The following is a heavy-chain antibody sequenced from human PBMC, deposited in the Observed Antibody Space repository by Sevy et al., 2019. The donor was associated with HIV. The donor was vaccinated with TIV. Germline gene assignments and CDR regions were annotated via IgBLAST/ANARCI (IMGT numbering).Heavy chain of an antibody. J-gene: IGHJ3*02. V-gene: IGHV3-23*01. CDR3: AKDLEKVYCSSTRCGSYAFDI. D-gene: IGHD2-2*01. CDR1: GFSFSYYG. CDR2: ITGSGGST. Sequence: GGSLRLSCIGSGFSFSYYGIHWVRQAPGKGLDWVSAITGSGGSTYYSDSVKGRFTISRDNSKNTLYLQMNSLRAEDTAVYYCAKDLEKVYCSSTRCGSYAFDIWGHGTMVTVSS.